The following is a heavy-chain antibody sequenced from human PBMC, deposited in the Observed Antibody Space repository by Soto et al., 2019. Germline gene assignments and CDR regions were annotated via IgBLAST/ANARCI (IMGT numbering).Heavy chain of an antibody. V-gene: IGHV4-34*01. CDR3: ASGHSNFFYYYYGMDV. J-gene: IGHJ6*02. D-gene: IGHD4-4*01. CDR2: INHSGST. CDR1: GGSFSGYY. Sequence: SETLSLTCAVYGGSFSGYYWSWIRQPPGKGLEWIGEINHSGSTNYNPSLKSRVTISVDTSKNQFSLKLSSVTAADTAVYYCASGHSNFFYYYYGMDVWGQGTTVTVSS.